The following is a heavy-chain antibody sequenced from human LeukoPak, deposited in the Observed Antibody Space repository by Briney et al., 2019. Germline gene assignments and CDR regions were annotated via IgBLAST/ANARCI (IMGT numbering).Heavy chain of an antibody. D-gene: IGHD3-22*01. Sequence: PGGSLRLSGAASGFTCSSYWRDWVAHAPGKGLEWVANINGDGRNKYYVGSVRGRFTISRDNSKNTLYLQMNSLRAEDTAVYYCARDYYDSSGYNDYWGQGTLVTVSS. CDR1: GFTCSSYW. CDR2: INGDGRNK. CDR3: ARDYYDSSGYNDY. J-gene: IGHJ4*02. V-gene: IGHV3-7*03.